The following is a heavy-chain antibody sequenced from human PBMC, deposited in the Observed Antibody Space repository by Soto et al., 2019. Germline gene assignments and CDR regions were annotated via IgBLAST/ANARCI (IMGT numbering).Heavy chain of an antibody. CDR3: ARDVGSGAGTTFDY. CDR2: ISSSGSTI. Sequence: GGSLRLSCAASGFTFSSYEMNWVRQAPGKGLEWVSYISSSGSTIYYADSVKGRFTISRDNAKNSLYLQMNSLRAEDTAVYYCARDVGSGAGTTFDYWGQGTLVTVSS. CDR1: GFTFSSYE. J-gene: IGHJ4*02. V-gene: IGHV3-48*03. D-gene: IGHD1-1*01.